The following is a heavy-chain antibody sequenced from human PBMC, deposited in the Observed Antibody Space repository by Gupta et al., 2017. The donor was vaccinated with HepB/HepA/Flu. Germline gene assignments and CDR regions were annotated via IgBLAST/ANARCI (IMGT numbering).Heavy chain of an antibody. Sequence: EVQLVESGGGLVQPGGSLRLSCAASGFTFSRYDMHWFRHATGKGLEWVSAIGTAGDTYYPGSVKGRFTISRENAKNSLYLQMNSLRAGDTAVYYCARGRDYYDSSGEGRPLDYWGQGTLVTVSS. CDR2: IGTAGDT. CDR1: GFTFSRYD. CDR3: ARGRDYYDSSGEGRPLDY. V-gene: IGHV3-13*01. J-gene: IGHJ4*02. D-gene: IGHD3-22*01.